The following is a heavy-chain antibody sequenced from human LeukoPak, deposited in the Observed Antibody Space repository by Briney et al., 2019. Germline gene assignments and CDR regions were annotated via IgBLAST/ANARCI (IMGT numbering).Heavy chain of an antibody. Sequence: TSETLSLTCAVYGGSFSGYYWSWTRQPPGKGLEWIGEINHSGSTNYNPSLESRVTISVDTSKNQFSLKLSSVTAADTAVYYCARSLGSFDYWGQGTLVTVSS. J-gene: IGHJ4*02. CDR1: GGSFSGYY. V-gene: IGHV4-34*01. D-gene: IGHD7-27*01. CDR2: INHSGST. CDR3: ARSLGSFDY.